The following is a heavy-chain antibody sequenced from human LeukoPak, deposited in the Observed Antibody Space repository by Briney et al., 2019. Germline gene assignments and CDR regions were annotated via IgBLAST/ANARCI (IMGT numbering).Heavy chain of an antibody. Sequence: PSETLSLTCTVSGGSISSYYWSWIRQPPGKGLEWIGYIYYSGSTNYNPSLKSRVTISVDTSKNQFSLRLSSVTAADTAVYYCARAPPGQQLAYDAFDIWGQGTMVTVSS. D-gene: IGHD6-6*01. CDR1: GGSISSYY. CDR2: IYYSGST. CDR3: ARAPPGQQLAYDAFDI. V-gene: IGHV4-59*01. J-gene: IGHJ3*02.